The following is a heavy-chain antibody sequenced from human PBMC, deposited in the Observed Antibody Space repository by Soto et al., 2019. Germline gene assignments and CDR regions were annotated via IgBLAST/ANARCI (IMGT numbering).Heavy chain of an antibody. V-gene: IGHV3-33*01. CDR2: IWHDGRDQ. CDR3: ARDADRSSHFSYFDY. Sequence: QVQLVESGGGVVQPGRSLRLSCAASGFTFSSYGMHWVRQAPGKGLEWVTGIWHDGRDQYYAESVKGRFTISRDNSKNTLSLQMNSLRVEDSAVYYCARDADRSSHFSYFDYWGQGTLVTASS. J-gene: IGHJ4*02. CDR1: GFTFSSYG. D-gene: IGHD3-22*01.